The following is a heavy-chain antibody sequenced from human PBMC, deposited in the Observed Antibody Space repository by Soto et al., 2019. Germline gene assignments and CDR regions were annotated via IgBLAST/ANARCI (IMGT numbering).Heavy chain of an antibody. V-gene: IGHV3-23*01. CDR1: GFTFSSYA. CDR3: AKVLRYFDWLLSPGDYYGMDV. Sequence: GGSLRLSCAASGFTFSSYARSWVRQAPGKGLEWVSAISGSGGSTYYADSVKGRFTISRDNSKNTLYLQMNSLRAEDTAVYYCAKVLRYFDWLLSPGDYYGMDVWGQGTTVTVSS. J-gene: IGHJ6*02. D-gene: IGHD3-9*01. CDR2: ISGSGGST.